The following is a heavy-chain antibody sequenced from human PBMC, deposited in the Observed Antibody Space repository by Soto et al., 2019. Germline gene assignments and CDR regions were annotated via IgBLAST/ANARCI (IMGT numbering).Heavy chain of an antibody. CDR3: AKTPIMITLNWFDP. Sequence: SETLSLTCAVSGGSIISADSYWFWIRKHPGKGLEWIGYIAYSGDTYYNPSLRSRVTISADTSENKFSLTLKSVTAADTAVYYCAKTPIMITLNWFDPWGQGTLVTVSS. CDR1: GGSIISADSY. V-gene: IGHV4-31*11. D-gene: IGHD3-16*01. J-gene: IGHJ5*02. CDR2: IAYSGDT.